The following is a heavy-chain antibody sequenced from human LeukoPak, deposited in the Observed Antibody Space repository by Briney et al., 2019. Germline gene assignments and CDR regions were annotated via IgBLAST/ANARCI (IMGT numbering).Heavy chain of an antibody. CDR1: RFIFSHYV. CDR2: IWNDGSSQ. J-gene: IGHJ4*02. V-gene: IGHV3-33*06. D-gene: IGHD4-11*01. CDR3: AKDAQRGFDYSNSLEK. Sequence: GESLTLSCVASRFIFSHYVMHWVRQAPGKGLEWLSVIWNDGSSQFYAASVKGRFTISRDNSQNTVYLQMNNVRAEDTAVYYCAKDAQRGFDYSNSLEKWGQGTLVIVSS.